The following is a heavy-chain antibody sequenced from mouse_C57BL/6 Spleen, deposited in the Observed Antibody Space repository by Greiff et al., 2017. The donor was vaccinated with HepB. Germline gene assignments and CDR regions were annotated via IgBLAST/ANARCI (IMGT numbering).Heavy chain of an antibody. CDR2: IYPSDSET. Sequence: VQLQQPGAELVRPGSSVKLSCKASGYTFPSYWMDWVKQRPGQGLEWIGNIYPSDSETHYNQKFKDKATLTVDKSASTAYMQLSSLTSEDSADYYCARGNFYAIGFHYCCQGTTPIVSS. V-gene: IGHV1-61*01. CDR1: GYTFPSYW. D-gene: IGHD1-1*01. J-gene: IGHJ2*01. CDR3: ARGNFYAIGFHY.